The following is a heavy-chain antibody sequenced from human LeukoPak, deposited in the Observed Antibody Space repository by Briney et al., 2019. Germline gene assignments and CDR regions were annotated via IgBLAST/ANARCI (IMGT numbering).Heavy chain of an antibody. J-gene: IGHJ6*03. Sequence: PSETLSLTCTVSGGSISSSSYYWGWIRQPPGKGLEWIGSIYYSGSTYYNPSLKSRVTISVDTSKNQFSLKLSSVTAADTAVYYCASGISGSGSYYNQIYYYYYYYMDVWGKETTVTVSS. CDR2: IYYSGST. V-gene: IGHV4-39*07. D-gene: IGHD3-10*01. CDR1: GGSISSSSYY. CDR3: ASGISGSGSYYNQIYYYYYYYMDV.